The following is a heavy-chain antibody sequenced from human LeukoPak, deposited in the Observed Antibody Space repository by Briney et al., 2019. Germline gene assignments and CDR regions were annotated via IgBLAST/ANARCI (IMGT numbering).Heavy chain of an antibody. CDR1: GYRFTNFD. CDR3: ARGPRESSSSDY. D-gene: IGHD6-13*01. Sequence: ASVKVSCKTSGYRFTNFDINWVRQAPGQGLEWMGWTNPDNGNTGYAQKFQGRVSISGDTSISTAFMVLSSLRSDDTAVYFCARGPRESSSSDYWGQGTLVSVSS. J-gene: IGHJ4*02. CDR2: TNPDNGNT. V-gene: IGHV1-8*01.